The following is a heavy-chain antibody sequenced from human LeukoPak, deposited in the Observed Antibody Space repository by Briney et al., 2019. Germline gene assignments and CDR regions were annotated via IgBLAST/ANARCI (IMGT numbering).Heavy chain of an antibody. CDR2: IRSSGSTI. CDR3: ARDPPTVVTTGDAFEI. J-gene: IGHJ3*02. Sequence: GGSLRLSCAACGFTFSDYYMSWIRQARGKGVEWVSYIRSSGSTIYYADSVKGRFTISRDNDKNSLYLQMNSVRAEDTAAYYCARDPPTVVTTGDAFEIWGQGTMVTVSS. D-gene: IGHD4-23*01. CDR1: GFTFSDYY. V-gene: IGHV3-11*01.